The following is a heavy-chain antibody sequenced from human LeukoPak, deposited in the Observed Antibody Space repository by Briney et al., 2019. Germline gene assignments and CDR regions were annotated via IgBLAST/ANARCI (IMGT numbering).Heavy chain of an antibody. D-gene: IGHD1-26*01. V-gene: IGHV4-4*02. CDR3: ARALGSYYQH. CDR1: GGSISSNNW. J-gene: IGHJ1*01. CDR2: VYHSGST. Sequence: PSETLSLTCAVSGGSISSNNWWSWVRQPPGKGLEWIGEVYHSGSTNYNPSLKSRVTISVDTSKNQFSLKLSSVTAADTAVYYCARALGSYYQHWGQGTLVTVSS.